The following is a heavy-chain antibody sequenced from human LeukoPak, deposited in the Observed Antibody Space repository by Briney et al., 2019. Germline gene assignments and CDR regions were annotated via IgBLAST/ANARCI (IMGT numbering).Heavy chain of an antibody. CDR1: GFTFDDYA. CDR3: ARGTAGAAGLVYYYYYGMDV. D-gene: IGHD6-13*01. V-gene: IGHV3-9*01. CDR2: ISWNSGSI. Sequence: GGSLRLSCAASGFTFDDYAMHWVRQAPGKGLEWVSGISWNSGSIGYADSVKGRFTISRDNAKNSLYLQMNSLRAEDTALYYCARGTAGAAGLVYYYYYGMDVWGQGTTVTVSS. J-gene: IGHJ6*02.